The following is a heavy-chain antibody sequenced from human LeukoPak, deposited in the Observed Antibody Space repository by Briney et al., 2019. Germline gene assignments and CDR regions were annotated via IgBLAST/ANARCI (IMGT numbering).Heavy chain of an antibody. J-gene: IGHJ4*02. CDR3: ANSRCSSTSCSFGFDY. D-gene: IGHD2-2*01. CDR1: GGSINSGDYY. Sequence: SETLSLTCTVSGGSINSGDYYWSWIRQPPGKGLEGIGYIYYSGSTYYNPSLKSRVTISVDTSKNQFSLKLSSVTAADTAVYYCANSRCSSTSCSFGFDYWGQGTLVTVSS. V-gene: IGHV4-30-4*01. CDR2: IYYSGST.